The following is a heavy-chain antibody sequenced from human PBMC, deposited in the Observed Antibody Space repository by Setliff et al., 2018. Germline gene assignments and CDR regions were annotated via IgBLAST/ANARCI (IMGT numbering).Heavy chain of an antibody. CDR3: ARVGSKPQLGWFDP. J-gene: IGHJ5*02. CDR2: ISTDGSSI. D-gene: IGHD1-26*01. V-gene: IGHV3-74*03. Sequence: GSLRLSCVTSGFTFSTYWMHWVRQAPGQGVVWVARISTDGSSITYADSVKGRFTISRDNARNTLYLQMNSLTAEDTAVYYCARVGSKPQLGWFDPWGQGTLVTVSS. CDR1: GFTFSTYW.